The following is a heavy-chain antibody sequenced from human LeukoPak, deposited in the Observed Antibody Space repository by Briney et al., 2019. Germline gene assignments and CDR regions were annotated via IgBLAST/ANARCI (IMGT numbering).Heavy chain of an antibody. J-gene: IGHJ5*02. CDR3: APRSPSSGWYEGFDP. V-gene: IGHV4-34*01. CDR1: GGSFSGYY. D-gene: IGHD6-19*01. CDR2: INHSGST. Sequence: SETLSLTCAVYGGSFSGYYWSWIRQPPGKGLEWIGEINHSGSTNYNPSLKSRVTISVDTSKNQFSLKLSSVTAADTAVYYCAPRSPSSGWYEGFDPWGQGTLVTVSS.